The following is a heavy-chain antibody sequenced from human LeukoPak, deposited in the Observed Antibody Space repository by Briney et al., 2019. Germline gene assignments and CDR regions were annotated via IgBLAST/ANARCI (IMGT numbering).Heavy chain of an antibody. CDR2: ISTGGSTI. V-gene: IGHV3-48*03. J-gene: IGHJ6*03. CDR1: GFTFSSYE. CDR3: ARADWNDDYYYYYMDV. Sequence: GGSLRLSXLVSGFTFSSYEMNWVRQGPGKGLEWVSYISTGGSTICYADSVKGRFTISRDNAKNSLYMQMNSLRAEDTAIYYCARADWNDDYYYYYMDVWGKGTTVTVSS. D-gene: IGHD1-1*01.